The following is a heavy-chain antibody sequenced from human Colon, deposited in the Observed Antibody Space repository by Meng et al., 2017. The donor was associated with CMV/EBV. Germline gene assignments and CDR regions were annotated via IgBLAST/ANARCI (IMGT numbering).Heavy chain of an antibody. CDR2: IDWDDDT. D-gene: IGHD6-13*01. CDR3: VQMGGSAATHTESNWFDP. Sequence: SGPTLVKPTQTLTLTCTFSGFSLSTRGMRVSWIRQPPGKALEWLARIDWDDDTFYSTSLRTRLTIAKNTSKNQVVLTMTNMQPADTGKYYCVQMGGSAATHTESNWFDPWGQGTQVTVSS. CDR1: GFSLSTRGMR. V-gene: IGHV2-70D*14. J-gene: IGHJ5*02.